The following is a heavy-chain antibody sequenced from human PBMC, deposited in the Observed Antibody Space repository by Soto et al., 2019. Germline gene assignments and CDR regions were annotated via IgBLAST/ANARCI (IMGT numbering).Heavy chain of an antibody. J-gene: IGHJ5*02. CDR1: DGSIGSDY. D-gene: IGHD3-10*02. CDR3: ARMFDNYVNGNWFDP. CDR2: IDYIGNT. Sequence: QVQLQESGPGLVKPSETLSLTCTVSDGSIGSDYWSWIRQPPGKGLEWLGNIDYIGNTNYQPSLKSRVTMSRDTSKNRFSLKLASVTTADTAVYYCARMFDNYVNGNWFDPWGQGTLVTVSS. V-gene: IGHV4-59*01.